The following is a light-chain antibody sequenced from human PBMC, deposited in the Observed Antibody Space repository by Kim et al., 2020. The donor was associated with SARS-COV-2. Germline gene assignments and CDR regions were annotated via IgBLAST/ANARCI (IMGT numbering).Light chain of an antibody. V-gene: IGKV3-15*01. Sequence: SPGEGATLSCRASQSVSSNLAWYQQKPGQAPRLLIYGASTRATGFPARFSGSGSGTEFTLTISSLQSEDFAVYYCHQYNNWPRYTFGQGTKLEI. J-gene: IGKJ2*01. CDR2: GAS. CDR3: HQYNNWPRYT. CDR1: QSVSSN.